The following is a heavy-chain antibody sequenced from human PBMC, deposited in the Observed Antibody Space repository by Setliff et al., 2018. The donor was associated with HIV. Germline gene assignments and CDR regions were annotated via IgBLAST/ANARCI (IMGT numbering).Heavy chain of an antibody. V-gene: IGHV1-2*02. Sequence: ASVKVSCKASGYTFTEFYVHWVRQAPGEGLEWIGWIYPNTGGTNYAQKFQGRVTMTRDTSISTAYMELNRLRSDDTAVYYCARSGYGDYDVEAPWDYWGQGTLVTVSS. CDR3: ARSGYGDYDVEAPWDY. CDR1: GYTFTEFY. CDR2: IYPNTGGT. D-gene: IGHD4-17*01. J-gene: IGHJ4*02.